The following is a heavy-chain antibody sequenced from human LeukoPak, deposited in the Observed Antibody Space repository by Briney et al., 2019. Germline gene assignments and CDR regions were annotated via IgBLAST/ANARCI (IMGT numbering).Heavy chain of an antibody. V-gene: IGHV1-2*02. D-gene: IGHD7-27*01. CDR3: ARGPNWGLDY. CDR1: GYTFTGYY. J-gene: IGHJ4*02. CDR2: INPDSGGT. Sequence: ASVKVSCKASGYTFTGYYIHWVRQAPGQGLEWMGWINPDSGGTIYVQKFQGRVTMTRDSPISTVYMKLSRLSSDDTAVYYCARGPNWGLDYWGQGTLVTVSS.